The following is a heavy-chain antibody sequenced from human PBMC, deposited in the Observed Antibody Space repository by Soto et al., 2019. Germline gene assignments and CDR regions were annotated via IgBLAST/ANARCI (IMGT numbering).Heavy chain of an antibody. V-gene: IGHV4-4*02. CDR1: GGSISSSNW. J-gene: IGHJ5*02. CDR3: ARDRAYCSGGSCHQENWFDP. D-gene: IGHD2-15*01. Sequence: SETLSLTCAVSGGSISSSNWLSWVRQPPGKGLEWIGTIYYSGSTYYNPSLKSRVTISVDTSKNQFSLKLSSVTAADTAVYYCARDRAYCSGGSCHQENWFDPWGQGTLVTVSS. CDR2: IYYSGST.